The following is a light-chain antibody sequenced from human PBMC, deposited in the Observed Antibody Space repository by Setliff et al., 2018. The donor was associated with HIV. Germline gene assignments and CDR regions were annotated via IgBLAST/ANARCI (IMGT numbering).Light chain of an antibody. Sequence: QSALTQPASVSGSPGQSITISCTGSSSNVGTYNLVSWYKHHPVKAPKLVIYEVSKRPSGVSDRFSGSKSGNTASLTISGLQAEDEAYYYCCSYAGSSTPVIFGGGTKVTVL. V-gene: IGLV2-23*02. CDR3: CSYAGSSTPVI. CDR2: EVS. J-gene: IGLJ2*01. CDR1: SSNVGTYNL.